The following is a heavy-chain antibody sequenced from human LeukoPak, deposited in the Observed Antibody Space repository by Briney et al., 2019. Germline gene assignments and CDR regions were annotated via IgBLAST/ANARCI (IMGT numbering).Heavy chain of an antibody. J-gene: IGHJ4*02. D-gene: IGHD3-9*01. CDR1: GFTFSSYW. CDR2: IKQDGSEK. V-gene: IGHV3-7*01. CDR3: ARDGAKYYDILTGEPAADY. Sequence: PGGSLRLSCAASGFTFSSYWMSWVRQAPGKGLEWVANIKQDGSEKYYVDSVKGRFTISRDNAKNSLYLQMNSLRAEDTAVYYCARDGAKYYDILTGEPAADYWGQGTLVTVSS.